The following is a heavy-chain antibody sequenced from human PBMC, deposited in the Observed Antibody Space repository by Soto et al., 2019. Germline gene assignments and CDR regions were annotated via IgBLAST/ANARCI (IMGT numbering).Heavy chain of an antibody. CDR2: IIPIFGIA. Sequence: SVKVSCKASGGSFSRYSITSLRQAPGHGLEWIGRIIPIFGIANYAQKFQGRVTITADKSTSKAYMELSSLRSEETAVYYCARGRLWPTIYYGMDVWGQGTTVTVSS. CDR3: ARGRLWPTIYYGMDV. D-gene: IGHD5-18*01. V-gene: IGHV1-69*02. J-gene: IGHJ6*02. CDR1: GGSFSRYS.